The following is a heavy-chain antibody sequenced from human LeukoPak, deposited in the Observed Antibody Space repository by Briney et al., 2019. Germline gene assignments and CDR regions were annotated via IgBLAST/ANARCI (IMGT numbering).Heavy chain of an antibody. D-gene: IGHD2-8*01. V-gene: IGHV1-8*02. CDR1: GYTFTSYG. Sequence: ASVKVSCKASGYTFTSYGISWVRQATGQGLEWMGWMNPNSGNTGYAQKFQGRVTMTRNTSISTAYMELSSLRSEDTAVYYCARGRGGRYCTNGVCYSLLYWGQGTLVTVSS. J-gene: IGHJ4*02. CDR3: ARGRGGRYCTNGVCYSLLY. CDR2: MNPNSGNT.